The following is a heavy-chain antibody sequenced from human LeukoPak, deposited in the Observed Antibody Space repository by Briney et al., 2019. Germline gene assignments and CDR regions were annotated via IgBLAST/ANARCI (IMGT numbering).Heavy chain of an antibody. CDR3: ARTHCSSTSCPFWFDP. CDR1: GGSISSSSYY. CDR2: IYYSGST. J-gene: IGHJ5*02. Sequence: PSETLSLTCTVSGGSISSSSYYWGWIRQPPGKGLEWIGSIYYSGSTYYNPSLKSPVTISVDTSKNQFSLKLGSVTAADTAVYYCARTHCSSTSCPFWFDPWGQGTLVTVSS. V-gene: IGHV4-39*01. D-gene: IGHD2-2*01.